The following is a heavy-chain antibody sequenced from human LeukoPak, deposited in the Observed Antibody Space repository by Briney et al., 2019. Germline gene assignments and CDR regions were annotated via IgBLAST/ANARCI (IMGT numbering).Heavy chain of an antibody. V-gene: IGHV3-48*04. J-gene: IGHJ4*02. Sequence: GGSRRLSCAASGFTFSSYSMNWVRQAPGKGLEWVSYISSSSSTIYYADSVKGRFTISRDNAKNSLYLQMNSLRADDTAVYYCARVRFLEWLSTSEYYFDYWGQGTLVTVSS. CDR3: ARVRFLEWLSTSEYYFDY. D-gene: IGHD3-3*01. CDR1: GFTFSSYS. CDR2: ISSSSSTI.